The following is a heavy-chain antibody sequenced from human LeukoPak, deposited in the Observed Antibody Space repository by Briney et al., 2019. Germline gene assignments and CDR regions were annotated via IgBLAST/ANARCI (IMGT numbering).Heavy chain of an antibody. D-gene: IGHD1-26*01. CDR2: IIPIFGTA. J-gene: IGHJ5*02. V-gene: IGHV1-69*13. CDR1: GGTFSSHA. CDR3: ARWVVGAPRFDP. Sequence: SVKVSCKASGGTFSSHAISWVRQAPGQGLEWMGGIIPIFGTANYAQKFQGRVTITADESTSTAYMELSSLRSEDTAVYYCARWVVGAPRFDPWGQGTLVTVSS.